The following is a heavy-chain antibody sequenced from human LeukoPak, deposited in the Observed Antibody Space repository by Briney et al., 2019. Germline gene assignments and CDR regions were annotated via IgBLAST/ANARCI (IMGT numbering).Heavy chain of an antibody. CDR3: ARDHNWGPDY. Sequence: ASVKVSCKASGYTFTGYYMHWLRHAPGQGLEWMAWIHPKTGVTNYAERFQGRLSLTRDTSISTLYMELNSLTSDDTAVYYCARDHNWGPDYWGQGTLVSVSS. J-gene: IGHJ4*02. CDR2: IHPKTGVT. V-gene: IGHV1-2*02. CDR1: GYTFTGYY. D-gene: IGHD7-27*01.